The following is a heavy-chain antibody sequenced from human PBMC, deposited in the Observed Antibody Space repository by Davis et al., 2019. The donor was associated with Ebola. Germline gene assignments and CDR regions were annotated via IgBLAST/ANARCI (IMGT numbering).Heavy chain of an antibody. D-gene: IGHD3-16*01. CDR2: INPSGGST. CDR3: ARWRAIGARLGGDY. CDR1: GYTFTSYY. J-gene: IGHJ4*02. V-gene: IGHV1-46*01. Sequence: ASVQVSCKASGYTFTSYYMHWVRQAPGQGLEWMGIINPSGGSTGYAQKFQGRVTMTRNTSISTAYMELSSLRSEDTAVYYCARWRAIGARLGGDYWGQGTLVTVSS.